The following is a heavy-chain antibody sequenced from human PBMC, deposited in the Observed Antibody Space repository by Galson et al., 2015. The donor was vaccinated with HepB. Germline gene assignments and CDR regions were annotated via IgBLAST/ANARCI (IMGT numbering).Heavy chain of an antibody. CDR2: ISSSSSYI. Sequence: SLRLSCAASGFTFSSYSMNWVRQAPGKGLEWVSSISSSSSYIYYADSVKGRFTISRGNAKNSLYLQMNSLRAEDTAVYYCARSAGNGMDVWGQGTTVTVSS. CDR1: GFTFSSYS. V-gene: IGHV3-21*01. J-gene: IGHJ6*02. CDR3: ARSAGNGMDV. D-gene: IGHD6-13*01.